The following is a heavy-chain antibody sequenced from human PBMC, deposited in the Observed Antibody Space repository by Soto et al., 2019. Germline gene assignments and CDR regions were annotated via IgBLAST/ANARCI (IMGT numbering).Heavy chain of an antibody. Sequence: GASVTVSCKASGGTFSSYAISWVRQAPGQGLEWMGGIIPIFGTANYAQKFQGRVTITADESTSTAYMELSSLRSEDTAVYYCARDRSSGFWSGYGRSYGMDVWGQGTTVTVSS. CDR1: GGTFSSYA. D-gene: IGHD3-3*01. CDR3: ARDRSSGFWSGYGRSYGMDV. V-gene: IGHV1-69*13. J-gene: IGHJ6*02. CDR2: IIPIFGTA.